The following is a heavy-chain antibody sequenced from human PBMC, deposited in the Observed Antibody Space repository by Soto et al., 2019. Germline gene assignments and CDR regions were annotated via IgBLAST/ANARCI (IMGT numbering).Heavy chain of an antibody. V-gene: IGHV3-74*01. CDR3: VRSQGYRGYENAFDI. J-gene: IGHJ3*02. CDR1: GFTFSSYW. CDR2: INRDGSST. D-gene: IGHD5-12*01. Sequence: PGGSLRLSCVASGFTFSSYWMHWVRQAPGMGLEWVSRINRDGSSTYYADSVKGRFTISRDSAKNTLYLQMNSLRAEDTAVYYCVRSQGYRGYENAFDIWGQGTMVTVSS.